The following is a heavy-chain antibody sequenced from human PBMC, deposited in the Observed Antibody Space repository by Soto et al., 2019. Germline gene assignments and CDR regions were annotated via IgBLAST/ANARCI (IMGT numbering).Heavy chain of an antibody. D-gene: IGHD3-10*01. V-gene: IGHV3-23*01. Sequence: GGSLRLSCAASGFTFSSYAMSWVRQAPGKGLEWVSAISGSGGSTYYADSVKGRFTISRDNSKNTLYLQMNSLRAEDTAVYYCAKPNTMVRTYYYGMDVWGQGTTVTVSS. CDR1: GFTFSSYA. CDR3: AKPNTMVRTYYYGMDV. CDR2: ISGSGGST. J-gene: IGHJ6*02.